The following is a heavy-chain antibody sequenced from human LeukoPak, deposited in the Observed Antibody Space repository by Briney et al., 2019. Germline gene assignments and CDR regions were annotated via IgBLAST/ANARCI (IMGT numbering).Heavy chain of an antibody. CDR3: ARDGYGGGAFDI. V-gene: IGHV3-48*03. J-gene: IGHJ3*02. D-gene: IGHD6-13*01. CDR2: ISSSGSTI. CDR1: GFTFSSYE. Sequence: GGSLRLSCAASGFTFSSYEMNWVRQAPGKGLEWVSYISSSGSTIYYADSVKGRFTISRDNAKNSLYLQMNSLRAEDTAVYYCARDGYGGGAFDIWGQGTMVTVSS.